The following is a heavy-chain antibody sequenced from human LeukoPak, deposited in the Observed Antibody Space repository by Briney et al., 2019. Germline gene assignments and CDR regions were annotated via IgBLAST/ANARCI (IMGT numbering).Heavy chain of an antibody. J-gene: IGHJ3*02. Sequence: SETLSLTCTVSGGSISSSSYYWGWIRQPPGKGLEWIGSIYYSGSTYYNPSLKSRVTISVDTSKNQFSLKLSSVTAADTAVYYWARHRGSTDAFDIWGQGTMVTVSS. V-gene: IGHV4-39*01. CDR1: GGSISSSSYY. CDR2: IYYSGST. CDR3: ARHRGSTDAFDI. D-gene: IGHD2-2*01.